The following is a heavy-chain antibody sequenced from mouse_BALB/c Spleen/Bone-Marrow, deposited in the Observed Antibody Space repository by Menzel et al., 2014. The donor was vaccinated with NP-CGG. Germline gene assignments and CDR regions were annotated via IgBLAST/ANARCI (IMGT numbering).Heavy chain of an antibody. Sequence: QVQLQQSGAELVRPGTSVKVSCKASGYAFTNYLIEWVKQRPGQGLAWIGVINPGSGGTNYNEKFKGKATLTADNSSNTAYMHLSSLTSDDSVVYFCARGGHGSYWGQGTTLTVSS. CDR3: ARGGHGSY. V-gene: IGHV1-54*03. J-gene: IGHJ2*01. CDR1: GYAFTNYL. CDR2: INPGSGGT.